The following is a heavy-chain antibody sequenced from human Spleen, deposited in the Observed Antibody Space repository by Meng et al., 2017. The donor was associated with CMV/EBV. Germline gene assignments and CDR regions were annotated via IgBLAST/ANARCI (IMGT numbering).Heavy chain of an antibody. CDR1: GFTFTSYG. J-gene: IGHJ4*02. CDR3: TKLFDY. CDR2: VSGNAGNT. V-gene: IGHV3-23*01. Sequence: GGSLRLSCAASGFTFTSYGMSWVRQAPGKGLEWVSTVSGNAGNTYYADSVKGRFTISRDNAKNLLYLHMNSLRAEDTAVYFCTKLFDYWGQGILVTVSS.